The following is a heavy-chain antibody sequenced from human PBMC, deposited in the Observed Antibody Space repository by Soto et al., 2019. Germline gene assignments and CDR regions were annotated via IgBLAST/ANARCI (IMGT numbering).Heavy chain of an antibody. CDR1: GFTFSNHA. CDR3: TEEHSNYPDNWFDP. V-gene: IGHV3-23*01. D-gene: IGHD4-4*01. J-gene: IGHJ5*02. CDR2: IDGGGTKT. Sequence: GGSLRLSCAASGFTFSNHAMSWVRQAPGTGLEWVSAIDGGGTKTYYADSVKGRFTISRDNSMNTLYLQMDSLRAEDTAIYYCTEEHSNYPDNWFDPWGQGTRVTVXS.